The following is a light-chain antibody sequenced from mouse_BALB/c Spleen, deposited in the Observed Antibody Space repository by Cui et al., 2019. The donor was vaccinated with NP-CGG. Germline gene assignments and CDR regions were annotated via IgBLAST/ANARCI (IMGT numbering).Light chain of an antibody. V-gene: IGLV1*01. CDR3: ALWYSNHWV. J-gene: IGLJ1*01. Sequence: QAVFTHESALTTSLGQTVTLTCRSSTGAVTTSNYANWVQEKPDHLVTGLIGGTNNRAPGVPARFSGSLIGDKAALTITGAQTEDEAIYFCALWYSNHWVFGGGTKLTVL. CDR2: GTN. CDR1: TGAVTTSNY.